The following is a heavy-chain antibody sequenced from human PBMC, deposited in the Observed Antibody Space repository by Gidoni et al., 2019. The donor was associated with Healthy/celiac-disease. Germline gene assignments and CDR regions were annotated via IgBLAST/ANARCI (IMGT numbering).Heavy chain of an antibody. CDR1: GCALSNASMG. Sequence: QVTLKESGPCLVKPTETPALTSTVSGCALSNASMGVSWSRQPPGKALDWLAHIFSNDEKSYSTSVKSRLTISKDTSKSQVVLTMTNMDPVDTATYYCALDTGNAFDIWGQGTMVTVSS. CDR3: ALDTGNAFDI. D-gene: IGHD1-1*01. V-gene: IGHV2-26*01. J-gene: IGHJ3*02. CDR2: IFSNDEK.